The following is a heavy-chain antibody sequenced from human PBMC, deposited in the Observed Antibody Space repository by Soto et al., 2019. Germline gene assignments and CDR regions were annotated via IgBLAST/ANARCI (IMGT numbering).Heavy chain of an antibody. CDR3: ATGSTCTGASCYGGGDY. CDR2: ISSDNNYI. CDR1: GFTFSDYS. V-gene: IGHV3-21*02. Sequence: EVQLVESGGGLVKPGGSLRLSCAASGFTFSDYSMNWMRQAPGKGLEWVASISSDNNYIYYRDSVEGRFTISRDNAKNSLYIPMTPLGAEDTAVYYRATGSTCTGASCYGGGDYWGQGTLVTVSS. D-gene: IGHD2-15*01. J-gene: IGHJ4*02.